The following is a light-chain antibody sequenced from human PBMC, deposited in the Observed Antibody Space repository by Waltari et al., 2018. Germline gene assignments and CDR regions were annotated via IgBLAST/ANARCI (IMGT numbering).Light chain of an antibody. CDR3: QTGGHGTWV. CDR2: VNSDGIH. V-gene: IGLV4-69*01. Sequence: HQPREGRGDLMKVNSDGIHSKGDGIPDRFPGSSSGAEGYLTISDLQSEDEADYYCQTGGHGTWVFGGGTKLTVL. J-gene: IGLJ3*02.